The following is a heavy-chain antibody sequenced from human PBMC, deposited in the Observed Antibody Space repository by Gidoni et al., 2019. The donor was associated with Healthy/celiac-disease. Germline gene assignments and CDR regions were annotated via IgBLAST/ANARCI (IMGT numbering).Heavy chain of an antibody. Sequence: VVQPGRSLTLSCASSGFTFSSYAMHWVSQAPGKGLEWVAVISYDGSNKYYADSVKGRFTISRDNSKNTLYLQMNSLRAEDTAVYYCARDLHWGQGTLVTVSS. CDR3: ARDLH. CDR2: ISYDGSNK. V-gene: IGHV3-30*04. CDR1: GFTFSSYA. J-gene: IGHJ1*01.